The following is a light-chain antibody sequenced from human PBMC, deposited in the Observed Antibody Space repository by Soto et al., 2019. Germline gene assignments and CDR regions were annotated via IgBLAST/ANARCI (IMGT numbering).Light chain of an antibody. V-gene: IGLV1-36*01. CDR2: EVT. CDR3: SSYAGSNNLF. Sequence: QSVLTQPPSASEAPRQRVTISCSGSSSNIGNNGVNWYQQIPGKAPKLMIYEVTKRPSGVPDRFSGSKSGNTASLTVSGLQAEDEADYYCSSYAGSNNLFFGGGTKLTVL. CDR1: SSNIGNNG. J-gene: IGLJ2*01.